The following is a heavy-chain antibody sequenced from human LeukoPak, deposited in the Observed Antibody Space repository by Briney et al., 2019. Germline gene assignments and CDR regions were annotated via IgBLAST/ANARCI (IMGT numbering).Heavy chain of an antibody. CDR1: GFTFSSYS. CDR2: ISSSSSYR. D-gene: IGHD3-22*01. CDR3: ARDRDYYDSSGYYYDRGDYFDY. Sequence: GGSLRLSCAASGFTFSSYSMTWVRQAPGKGLEWVSPISSSSSYRYYADSVKGRFTISRDNAKNSLYLQMNSLRAEDTAVYYCARDRDYYDSSGYYYDRGDYFDYWGQGTLVTVSS. V-gene: IGHV3-21*01. J-gene: IGHJ4*02.